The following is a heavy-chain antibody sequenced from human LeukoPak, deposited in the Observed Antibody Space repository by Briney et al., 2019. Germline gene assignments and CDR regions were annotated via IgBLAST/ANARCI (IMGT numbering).Heavy chain of an antibody. CDR3: ARGPPYIVVVTAIGFFDS. CDR2: IYYSGST. J-gene: IGHJ4*02. CDR1: GGSISSGGYY. D-gene: IGHD2-21*02. Sequence: SETLSLTCTVSGGSISSGGYYWSWIRQHPGKGLEWIGYIYYSGSTYYNPSLKSRVTISVDTSKNQFSLKLSSVTAADTAVYYCARGPPYIVVVTAIGFFDSWGQGTLVTVSS. V-gene: IGHV4-31*03.